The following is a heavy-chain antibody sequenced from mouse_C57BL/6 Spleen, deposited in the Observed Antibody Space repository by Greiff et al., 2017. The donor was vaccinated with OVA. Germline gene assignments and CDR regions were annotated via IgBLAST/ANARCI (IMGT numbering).Heavy chain of an antibody. CDR3: ARLGLRQGSFAY. V-gene: IGHV1-82*01. CDR1: GYAFSSSW. Sequence: VQLQQSGPELVKPGASVKISCKASGYAFSSSWMNWVKQRPGKGLEWIGRIYPGDGDTNYNGKFKGKATLTADKSSSTAYMQLSSLTSEDSAVYFCARLGLRQGSFAYWGQGTLVTVSA. CDR2: IYPGDGDT. J-gene: IGHJ3*01. D-gene: IGHD2-4*01.